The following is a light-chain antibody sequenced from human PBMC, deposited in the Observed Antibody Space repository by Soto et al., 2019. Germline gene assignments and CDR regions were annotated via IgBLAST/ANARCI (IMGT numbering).Light chain of an antibody. Sequence: DIVMTQSPDSLAVSLGERASINCRSSQSILSDSNNKNYLAWYQQKPGQPPKLLISWASNRDSGVPDRFSGSGSGADFTLTINSLQPGDVAVYYCQQYYNSPITFGQGTRLEIK. V-gene: IGKV4-1*01. J-gene: IGKJ5*01. CDR1: QSILSDSNNKNY. CDR3: QQYYNSPIT. CDR2: WAS.